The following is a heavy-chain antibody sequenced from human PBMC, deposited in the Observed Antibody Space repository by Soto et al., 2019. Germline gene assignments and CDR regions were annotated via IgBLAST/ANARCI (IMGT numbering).Heavy chain of an antibody. D-gene: IGHD1-26*01. CDR3: ASARSGSYYGAYYLDY. CDR1: GGSISGYY. CDR2: IYTSGST. V-gene: IGHV4-4*07. Sequence: SETLSLTCTVSGGSISGYYWIWIRQPAGKGLEWIGRIYTSGSTNYNPALKSRVTMSVDTSKNQCSLKLSSVTAADTAVYYCASARSGSYYGAYYLDYWGQGTLVTVSS. J-gene: IGHJ4*02.